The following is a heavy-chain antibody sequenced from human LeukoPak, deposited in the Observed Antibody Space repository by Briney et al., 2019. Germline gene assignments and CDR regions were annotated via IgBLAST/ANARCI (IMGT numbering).Heavy chain of an antibody. D-gene: IGHD3-3*01. CDR2: MYYSGST. J-gene: IGHJ4*02. CDR1: GSSISSYY. V-gene: IGHV4-59*01. CDR3: ASFPGTSRFQY. Sequence: SETLSLTCAVSGSSISSYYWSWIRQPPGKGLGWIGYMYYSGSTNYNPSLKSRVTISVDTSKNQFSLRLSSVTAADTAVYYCASFPGTSRFQYWGQGTLVTVSS.